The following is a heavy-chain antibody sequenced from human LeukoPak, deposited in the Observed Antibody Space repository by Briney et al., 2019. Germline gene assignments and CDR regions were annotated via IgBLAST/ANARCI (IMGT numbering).Heavy chain of an antibody. CDR2: ISYSGSP. CDR1: GGSFSGYY. CDR3: ARLLRPRYGSGSRRFFTQAHFDY. Sequence: PSETLSLTCAVYGGSFSGYYWSWIRQPPGKGLEWIGYISYSGSPNYNPPLKSRVTISVDTSKNQFSLKLSSVTAADTAVYYCARLLRPRYGSGSRRFFTQAHFDYWGQGTLVTVSS. J-gene: IGHJ4*02. V-gene: IGHV4-59*12. D-gene: IGHD3-10*01.